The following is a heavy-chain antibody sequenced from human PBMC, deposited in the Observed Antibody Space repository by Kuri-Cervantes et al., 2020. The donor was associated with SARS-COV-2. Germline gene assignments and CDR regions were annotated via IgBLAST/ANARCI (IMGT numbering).Heavy chain of an antibody. J-gene: IGHJ4*02. CDR1: GFKFSRTD. CDR2: ISYDGNNK. Sequence: GESLKISCAASGFKFSRTDMHWARQAPGKGLEWVAFISYDGNNKKCIASGKGRFTISRDNSQNTLYLHMKSLRSEDTAMYYCAKDRVGVQDFWGQGTLVTVSS. CDR3: AKDRVGVQDF. D-gene: IGHD2-21*01. V-gene: IGHV3-30*18.